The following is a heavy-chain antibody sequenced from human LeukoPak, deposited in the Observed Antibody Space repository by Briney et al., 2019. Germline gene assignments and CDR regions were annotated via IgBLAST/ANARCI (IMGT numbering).Heavy chain of an antibody. V-gene: IGHV3-21*01. D-gene: IGHD3-3*01. CDR1: GFTFSSYS. CDR2: ITSSSSYM. CDR3: ARTADFWSHYSNFDY. J-gene: IGHJ4*02. Sequence: GGSLRLSCAASGFTFSSYSMNWVRQAPGKGLEWVSSITSSSSYMNYADSVKGRFTISRDNAKNSLYLQMNSLRAEDSAVYYCARTADFWSHYSNFDYWGQGTLVTVSS.